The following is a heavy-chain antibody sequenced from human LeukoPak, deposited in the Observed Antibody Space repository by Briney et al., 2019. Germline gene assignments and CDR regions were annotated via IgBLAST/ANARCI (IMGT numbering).Heavy chain of an antibody. CDR3: AASIWFGIYPDY. V-gene: IGHV4-34*01. J-gene: IGHJ4*02. CDR2: INHSGST. Sequence: PETLSLTCAVYGGSFSGYYWSWIRQPPGKGLEWIGEINHSGSTNYNPSLKSRVTISVDTSKNQFSLKLTSVTAADTAVYYCAASIWFGIYPDYWGQGTLVTVSS. D-gene: IGHD3-10*01. CDR1: GGSFSGYY.